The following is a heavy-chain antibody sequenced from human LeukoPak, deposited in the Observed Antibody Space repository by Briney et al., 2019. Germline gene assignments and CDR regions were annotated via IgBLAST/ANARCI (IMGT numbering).Heavy chain of an antibody. J-gene: IGHJ4*02. Sequence: GGSLRLSCAASGFTFSGYAMSWVRQAPGKGLEWVSSISSSSSYIYYADSVKGRFTISRDDAKNSLYLQMNSLRAEDTAVYYCARDRGDGYNYGFDYWGQGTLVTVSS. CDR2: ISSSSSYI. CDR1: GFTFSGYA. D-gene: IGHD5-24*01. CDR3: ARDRGDGYNYGFDY. V-gene: IGHV3-21*01.